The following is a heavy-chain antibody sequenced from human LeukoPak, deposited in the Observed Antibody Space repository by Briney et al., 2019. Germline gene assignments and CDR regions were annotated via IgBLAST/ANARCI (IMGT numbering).Heavy chain of an antibody. CDR1: GFTFSTYV. J-gene: IGHJ4*02. CDR3: AKTSRRDSTYDSPFDY. V-gene: IGHV3-23*01. Sequence: GGSLRLSCAASGFTFSTYVMNWFRQAPGKGLEWVSAVRGSGTATYYADSVKGRFTISRDNYKNMLYLQMNSLRAEDTAIYYCAKTSRRDSTYDSPFDYWGQGTLVTVSS. CDR2: VRGSGTAT. D-gene: IGHD4-11*01.